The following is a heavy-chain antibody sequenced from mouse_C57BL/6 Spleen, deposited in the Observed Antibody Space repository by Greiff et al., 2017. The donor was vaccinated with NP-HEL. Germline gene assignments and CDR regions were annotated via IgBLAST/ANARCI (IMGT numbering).Heavy chain of an antibody. J-gene: IGHJ1*03. CDR2: INYDGSST. CDR3: ARNWDWYFDV. V-gene: IGHV5-16*01. Sequence: EVTLVESEGGLVQPGSSMQLSCTASGFTFSDYYMAWVRQVPDTGLEWVANINYDGSSTYSLDSLTSRFIISRDNAKNILYLQMSSLKSEDTATYYCARNWDWYFDVWGTGTTVTVSS. D-gene: IGHD4-1*01. CDR1: GFTFSDYY.